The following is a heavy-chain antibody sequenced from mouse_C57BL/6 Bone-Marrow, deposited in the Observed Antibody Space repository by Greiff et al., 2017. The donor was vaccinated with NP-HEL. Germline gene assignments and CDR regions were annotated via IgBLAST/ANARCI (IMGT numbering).Heavy chain of an antibody. CDR2: IYPGSGST. Sequence: QVQLQQPGAELVKPGASVKMSCKAPGYTFTSYWITWVKQRPGKGLEWIGDIYPGSGSTNYNEKFKSKATLTVDTSSSTAYMQLSSLTSEDSAVYYCARPLLYRYGYSYPMDYWGQGTSVTVSS. D-gene: IGHD2-12*01. CDR3: ARPLLYRYGYSYPMDY. CDR1: GYTFTSYW. V-gene: IGHV1-55*01. J-gene: IGHJ4*01.